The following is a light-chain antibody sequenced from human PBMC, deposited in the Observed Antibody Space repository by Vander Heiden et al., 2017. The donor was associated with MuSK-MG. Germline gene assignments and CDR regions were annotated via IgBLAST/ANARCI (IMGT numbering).Light chain of an antibody. CDR1: QSVSSY. J-gene: IGKJ3*01. V-gene: IGKV3-11*01. Sequence: PGERATLSCRASQSVSSYLAWYQQKPGQAPRLLIYDASNRPTGIPARFSGSGSGTDFTLTISSLEPEDFAVYYCPQRSNGHRLTFGPGTKVDIQ. CDR3: PQRSNGHRLT. CDR2: DAS.